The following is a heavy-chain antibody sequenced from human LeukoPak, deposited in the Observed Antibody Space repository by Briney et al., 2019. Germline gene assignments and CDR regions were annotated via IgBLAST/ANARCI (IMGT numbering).Heavy chain of an antibody. D-gene: IGHD3-10*01. Sequence: GWSLRLSCAASGFTFNGYAMHWVRQAPGKGLEWVSGISWNSGSIGYADSVKGRFTISRDNAKNSLYLQMNSLRTEDTAFYYCARGHYNSGSSACDYWGQGTLVTVSS. CDR1: GFTFNGYA. CDR3: ARGHYNSGSSACDY. J-gene: IGHJ4*02. CDR2: ISWNSGSI. V-gene: IGHV3-9*01.